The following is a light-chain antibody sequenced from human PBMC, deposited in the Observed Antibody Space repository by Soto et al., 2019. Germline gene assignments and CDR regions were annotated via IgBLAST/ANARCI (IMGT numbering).Light chain of an antibody. J-gene: IGKJ2*01. CDR3: QQYGISPPYT. Sequence: EIVLTQSPGTLSLSPGERATLSCRASQSVSSSYLAWYQQKPGQAPRLLIYGASSRATGIPDRFSGSGSGTDFTLPISRLEPEDFAVYYCQQYGISPPYTFGQGTKLEIK. CDR2: GAS. CDR1: QSVSSSY. V-gene: IGKV3-20*01.